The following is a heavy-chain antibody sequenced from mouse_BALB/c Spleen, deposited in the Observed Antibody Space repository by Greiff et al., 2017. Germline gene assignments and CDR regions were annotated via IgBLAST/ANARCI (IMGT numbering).Heavy chain of an antibody. CDR3: ARLGRSFAY. CDR2: INPSTGYT. CDR1: GYTFTSYW. V-gene: IGHV1-7*01. Sequence: VQLQESGAELAKPGASVKMSCKASGYTFTSYWMHWVKQRPGQGLEWIGYINPSTGYTEYNQKFKDKATLTADKSSSTAYMQLSSLTSEDSAVYYCARLGRSFAYWGQGTLVTVSA. J-gene: IGHJ3*01.